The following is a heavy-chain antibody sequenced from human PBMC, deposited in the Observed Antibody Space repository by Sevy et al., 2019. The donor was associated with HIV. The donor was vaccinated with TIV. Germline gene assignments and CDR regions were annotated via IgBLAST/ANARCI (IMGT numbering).Heavy chain of an antibody. CDR1: EFTFNNAW. CDR2: IKSKTDGGTT. Sequence: WGSLRLSCAASEFTFNNAWMSWVRQAPGKGLEWVGRIKSKTDGGTTDYAAPVQGRFTISREDSKNTLYLQMNSLKTEDTAVYYCTTSPLVQGLPWGQGTLVTVSS. V-gene: IGHV3-15*01. D-gene: IGHD3-10*01. CDR3: TTSPLVQGLP. J-gene: IGHJ5*02.